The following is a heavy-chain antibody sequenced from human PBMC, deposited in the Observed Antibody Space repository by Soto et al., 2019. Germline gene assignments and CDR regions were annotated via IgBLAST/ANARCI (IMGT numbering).Heavy chain of an antibody. V-gene: IGHV4-59*08. CDR2: IYYSGST. CDR3: ARHVITMVRGVPASFDY. D-gene: IGHD3-10*01. CDR1: GGSISSYY. J-gene: IGHJ4*02. Sequence: SETLSLTRTVSGGSISSYYWSWIRQPPGKGLEWIGYIYYSGSTNYNPSLKSRVTISVDTSKNQFSLKLSSVTAADTAVYYCARHVITMVRGVPASFDYWGQGTLVTVS.